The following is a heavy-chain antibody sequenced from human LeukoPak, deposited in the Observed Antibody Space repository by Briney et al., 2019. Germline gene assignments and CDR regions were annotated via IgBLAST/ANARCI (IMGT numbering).Heavy chain of an antibody. J-gene: IGHJ4*02. Sequence: GGPLRLPCPPSVCTFRDHCMHGFGQPQGRGLEWVANIKQDGSEKYYVDLVKGRFTISRDNTRNSLYLQMNSLRAEDTAVYYCTRGTPFGAYWGQGTLVTVSS. D-gene: IGHD3-3*01. CDR3: TRGTPFGAY. CDR1: VCTFRDHC. V-gene: IGHV3-7*03. CDR2: IKQDGSEK.